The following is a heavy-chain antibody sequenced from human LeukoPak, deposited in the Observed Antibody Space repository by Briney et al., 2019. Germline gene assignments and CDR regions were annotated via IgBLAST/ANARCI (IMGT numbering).Heavy chain of an antibody. CDR1: GFIFSSKW. CDR2: IDNGGSYT. Sequence: GGSLRLSCXASGFIFSSKWIHWVRHAPGKGLEWVSRIDNGGSYTIYADSVKGRFTISRDNAKNTLYLQMNSLRAEDTAVYYCARDLPISDSSGYYLDYWGQGTVVTVSS. V-gene: IGHV3-74*01. D-gene: IGHD3-22*01. J-gene: IGHJ4*02. CDR3: ARDLPISDSSGYYLDY.